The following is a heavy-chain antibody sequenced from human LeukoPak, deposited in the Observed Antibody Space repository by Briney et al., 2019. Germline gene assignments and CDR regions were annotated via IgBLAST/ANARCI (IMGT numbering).Heavy chain of an antibody. D-gene: IGHD2-15*01. CDR1: GFTFSNAW. V-gene: IGHV3-15*01. CDR3: TTRGFYSDWFDP. Sequence: PGGALRLSCAASGFTFSNAWMSWVRQAPGKGLEWVGRIKSKTDGGTTDYAAPVKGRFTISRDDSKNTLYLQINSLKTEDTAVYYCTTRGFYSDWFDPWGQGTLVTVSS. CDR2: IKSKTDGGTT. J-gene: IGHJ5*02.